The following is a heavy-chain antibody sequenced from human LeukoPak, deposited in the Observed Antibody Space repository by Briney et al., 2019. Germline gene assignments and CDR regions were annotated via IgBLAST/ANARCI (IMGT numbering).Heavy chain of an antibody. CDR3: ARSDSLRYFDWPTPHFDY. V-gene: IGHV1-2*04. CDR2: INPNSGGT. Sequence: ASVKVSCKASGYTFTGYYMHWVRQAPGQGLEWMGWINPNSGGTNYAQKFQGWTTMTRDTSISTAYMELNRLRSDDTAVYYCARSDSLRYFDWPTPHFDYWGRGTLVTVSS. D-gene: IGHD3-9*01. J-gene: IGHJ4*02. CDR1: GYTFTGYY.